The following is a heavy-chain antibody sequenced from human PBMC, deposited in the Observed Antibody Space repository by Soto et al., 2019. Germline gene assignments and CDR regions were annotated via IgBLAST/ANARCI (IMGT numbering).Heavy chain of an antibody. J-gene: IGHJ4*02. CDR2: IKFDGSEK. V-gene: IGHV3-7*03. CDR1: GFTFSDYW. Sequence: GFLRLSCEASGFTFSDYWMSWVRQAPGKGXEWVANIKFDGSEKQYVDSVRGRFTISRDNSRSSLSLQMNSLRAGDTAVYYCVKDGGYCSSSTCYAPRNHYFDSWGQGTLVTVSS. CDR3: VKDGGYCSSSTCYAPRNHYFDS. D-gene: IGHD2-2*01.